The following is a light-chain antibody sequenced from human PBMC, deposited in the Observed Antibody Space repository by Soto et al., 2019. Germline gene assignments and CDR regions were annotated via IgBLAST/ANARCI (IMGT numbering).Light chain of an antibody. CDR3: QTWGTGTVV. CDR1: SGHSSYA. J-gene: IGLJ2*01. CDR2: LNSDGSH. Sequence: QPVLTQSPSASASLGASVKLTCTLSSGHSSYAIAWHQQQPEKGPRYLMKLNSDGSHSKGDGIPDRFSGSSSGAERYLTISSLQSEDEADYYCQTWGTGTVVFGGGTMLTAL. V-gene: IGLV4-69*01.